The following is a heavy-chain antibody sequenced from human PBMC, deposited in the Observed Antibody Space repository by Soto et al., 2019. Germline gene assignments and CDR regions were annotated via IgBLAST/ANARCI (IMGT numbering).Heavy chain of an antibody. V-gene: IGHV3-66*01. Sequence: PGGSLRLSCAASGFSVSGNYMSWVRQAPGKGLEWVSLFHSGGTFYTDSVKGRFTMSRDNSNNTLHLQLDNLRAEDTAMYYCARLGRPQSSLFIDTALSHWGQGTLVTVSS. CDR2: FHSGGT. CDR1: GFSVSGNY. D-gene: IGHD5-18*01. J-gene: IGHJ4*02. CDR3: ARLGRPQSSLFIDTALSH.